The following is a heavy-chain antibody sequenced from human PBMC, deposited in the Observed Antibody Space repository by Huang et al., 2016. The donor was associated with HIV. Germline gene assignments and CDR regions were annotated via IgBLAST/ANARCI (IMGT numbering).Heavy chain of an antibody. CDR1: GYSFAKYW. D-gene: IGHD5-18*01. Sequence: EEQLVQSGAEVKKPGESLKISCEGSGYSFAKYWIGWVRQMPGKGREWLGIIYPDDAATRYSPSFQGQVSISADKSISTAYLQWSSLKASDTAMYYCARLDTARNYYYYGLDVWGQGTAVIVSS. CDR3: ARLDTARNYYYYGLDV. CDR2: IYPDDAAT. J-gene: IGHJ6*02. V-gene: IGHV5-51*01.